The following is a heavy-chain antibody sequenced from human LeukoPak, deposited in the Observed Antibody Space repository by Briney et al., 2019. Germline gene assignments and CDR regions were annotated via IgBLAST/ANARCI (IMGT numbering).Heavy chain of an antibody. Sequence: GGSLRLSCAASGFTVSSNYMSWVRQAPGKGLKWVSVIYSGGSTYYADSVKGRFTISRDNSKNTLYLQMNSLRAEDTAVYYCARGEMATITGGFDYWGQGTLVTVSS. V-gene: IGHV3-53*01. CDR1: GFTVSSNY. CDR2: IYSGGST. D-gene: IGHD5-24*01. J-gene: IGHJ4*02. CDR3: ARGEMATITGGFDY.